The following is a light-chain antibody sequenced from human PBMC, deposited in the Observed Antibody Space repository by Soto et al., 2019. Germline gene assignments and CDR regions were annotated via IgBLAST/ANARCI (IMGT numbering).Light chain of an antibody. CDR2: GAS. CDR3: HQYGSSFRT. CDR1: QSVTSSY. V-gene: IGKV3-20*01. J-gene: IGKJ1*01. Sequence: EIVLTQSPGTLSLSPGERATLSCRASQSVTSSYLSWYQQKPGQAPRLLIYGASSRATGIPDRFSGSGSGTDFTLTISRLESEDFAVYYCHQYGSSFRTFGQGTKVDIK.